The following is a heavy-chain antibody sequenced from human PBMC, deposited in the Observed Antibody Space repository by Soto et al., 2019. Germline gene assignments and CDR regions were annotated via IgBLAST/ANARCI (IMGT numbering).Heavy chain of an antibody. CDR3: ARWRQLAGTYYYYYGMDV. Sequence: PGGSLRLSCAASGFTFSSYWMHWVRQAPGKGLVWVSRINSDGSSTSYADSVKGRFTISRDNAKNTLYLQMNSLRAEDTAVYYCARWRQLAGTYYYYYGMDVWGQGTTVTVAS. CDR1: GFTFSSYW. CDR2: INSDGSST. D-gene: IGHD6-13*01. J-gene: IGHJ6*02. V-gene: IGHV3-74*01.